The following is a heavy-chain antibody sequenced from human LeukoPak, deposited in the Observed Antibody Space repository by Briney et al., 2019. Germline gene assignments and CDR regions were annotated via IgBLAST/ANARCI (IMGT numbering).Heavy chain of an antibody. CDR2: INPNSGGT. CDR1: GYTFTGYY. J-gene: IGHJ4*02. D-gene: IGHD3-22*01. CDR3: VRDLAYYDSSGYYFDC. Sequence: ASVKVSCKASGYTFTGYYMHWVRQAPGQGLEWMGWINPNSGGTNYAQKFQGRVTMTRDTSISTAYMELSRLRSDDTAVYYCVRDLAYYDSSGYYFDCWGQGTLVTVSS. V-gene: IGHV1-2*02.